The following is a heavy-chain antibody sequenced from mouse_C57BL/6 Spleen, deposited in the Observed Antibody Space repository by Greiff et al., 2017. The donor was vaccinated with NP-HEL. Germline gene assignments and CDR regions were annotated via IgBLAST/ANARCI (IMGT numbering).Heavy chain of an antibody. CDR1: GYAFSSSW. V-gene: IGHV1-82*01. CDR2: IYPGDGDT. Sequence: VQLKESGPELVKPGASVKISCKASGYAFSSSWMNWVKQRPGKGLEWIGRIYPGDGDTNYNGKFKGKATLTADKSSSTAYMQLSSLTSEDSAVYFCARPYYYYGSSYVFAYWGQGTLVTVSA. J-gene: IGHJ3*01. D-gene: IGHD1-1*01. CDR3: ARPYYYYGSSYVFAY.